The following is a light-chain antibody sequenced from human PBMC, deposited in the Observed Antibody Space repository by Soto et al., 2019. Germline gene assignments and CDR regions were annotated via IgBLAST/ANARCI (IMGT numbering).Light chain of an antibody. J-gene: IGKJ1*01. V-gene: IGKV1-5*03. Sequence: DIQMTQSPSTLSASVGDRVTITCRASQSISSWLAWYQQKPGKAPKLLIYKAFSLESGDPSRFSGSGSGTEFTLTISSLQPDDFATYYCQQYNSYPWTFGQGTKVEIK. CDR3: QQYNSYPWT. CDR2: KAF. CDR1: QSISSW.